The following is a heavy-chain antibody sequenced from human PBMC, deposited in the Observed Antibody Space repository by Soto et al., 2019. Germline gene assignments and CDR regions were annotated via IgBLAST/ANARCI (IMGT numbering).Heavy chain of an antibody. Sequence: PGGSLRLSCAASGFTFSSYAMSWVRQAPWKGLEWVSAISGSGGSTYYADSVKGRFTISRDNSKNTLYLQMNSLRAEDTAVYYCAKVGLRGYCGSGSPGPWGQGTLVTVSS. V-gene: IGHV3-23*01. CDR2: ISGSGGST. D-gene: IGHD3-10*01. CDR1: GFTFSSYA. CDR3: AKVGLRGYCGSGSPGP. J-gene: IGHJ5*02.